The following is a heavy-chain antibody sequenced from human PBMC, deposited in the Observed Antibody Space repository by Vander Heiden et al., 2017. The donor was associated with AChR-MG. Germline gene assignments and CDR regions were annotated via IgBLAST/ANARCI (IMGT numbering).Heavy chain of an antibody. Sequence: EVQLVESGGGLVQPGGSLRLSCAASGFTFSSYSMNWVRQAPGKGLEWVSYISSGSNTIYYADSVKGRFTISRDNVKNLVYLQMNSLRDEDAAVYYCARGPPRRDIVVMVSNYVDNWGQGTLVIVSS. CDR1: GFTFSSYS. CDR3: ARGPPRRDIVVMVSNYVDN. J-gene: IGHJ4*02. CDR2: ISSGSNTI. D-gene: IGHD2-8*01. V-gene: IGHV3-48*02.